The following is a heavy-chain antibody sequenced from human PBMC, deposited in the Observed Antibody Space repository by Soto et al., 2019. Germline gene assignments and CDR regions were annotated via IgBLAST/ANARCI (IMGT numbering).Heavy chain of an antibody. CDR1: GFTVSNNY. CDR2: IYSGGST. J-gene: IGHJ4*02. CDR3: AREGGGVYCSGGSCYGRYFDF. V-gene: IGHV3-53*01. Sequence: SGGSLSLSCAASGFTVSNNYMSWVRQAPGKGLEWVSIIYSGGSTYYADSVQGRFTISRDNSKNTLFLQMSSLRAEDTAVYYCAREGGGVYCSGGSCYGRYFDFWGQGTRVTVSS. D-gene: IGHD2-15*01.